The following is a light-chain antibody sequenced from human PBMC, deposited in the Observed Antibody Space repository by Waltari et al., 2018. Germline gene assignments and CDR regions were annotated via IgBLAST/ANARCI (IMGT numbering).Light chain of an antibody. V-gene: IGLV3-1*01. CDR1: TMGDKN. Sequence: SYDLSQPPSVSVSPGQTARITCPGDTMGDKNACWYQQKPGQSPVLVIYQDKRRPSGIPERFSGSNSGNTATLTISGTQAMDEADYYCQAWDSTTVGVFGPGTKVTVL. CDR3: QAWDSTTVGV. J-gene: IGLJ1*01. CDR2: QDK.